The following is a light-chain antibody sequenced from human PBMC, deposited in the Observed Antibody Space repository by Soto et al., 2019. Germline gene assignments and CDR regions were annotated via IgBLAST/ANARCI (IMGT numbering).Light chain of an antibody. CDR2: DAS. J-gene: IGKJ1*01. Sequence: DIQMTQSPSILSASVGDRVTISCRASQSISSWLAWYQQKPGKAPNLLIFDASTLETGVPSRFSGSEAETDFTLTISGLQPDDFATYYCQQYNSYPWTFGQGTKVEIK. V-gene: IGKV1-5*01. CDR1: QSISSW. CDR3: QQYNSYPWT.